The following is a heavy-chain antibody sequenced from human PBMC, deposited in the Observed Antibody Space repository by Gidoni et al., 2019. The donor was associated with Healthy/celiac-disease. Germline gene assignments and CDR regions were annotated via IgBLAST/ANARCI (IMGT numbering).Heavy chain of an antibody. CDR3: AKGVGGTIFGVVFDY. CDR2: ISYDGSNK. CDR1: GFTFSSYG. D-gene: IGHD3-3*01. Sequence: QVQLVESGGGVVQPGRSLRLSCAASGFTFSSYGMHWVRQAPGKGLGWVAVISYDGSNKYYADSVKGRFTISRDNSKNTLYLQMNSLRAEDTAVYYCAKGVGGTIFGVVFDYWGQGTLVTVSS. V-gene: IGHV3-30*18. J-gene: IGHJ4*02.